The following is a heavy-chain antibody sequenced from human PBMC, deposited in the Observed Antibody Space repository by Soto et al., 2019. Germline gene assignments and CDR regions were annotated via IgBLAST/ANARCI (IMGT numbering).Heavy chain of an antibody. V-gene: IGHV3-23*01. Sequence: EVQLLESGGGLVQPGGSLRLSCAASGFTFSSYAMTWVRQAPGKGLEWVSSISGDGSGTYYADSVKGRCTMSRDTSKNSFWLQMNTLRAEDTAVYYCAKIEDGSGTFHWGQGTLVTASS. D-gene: IGHD6-19*01. J-gene: IGHJ4*02. CDR3: AKIEDGSGTFH. CDR2: ISGDGSGT. CDR1: GFTFSSYA.